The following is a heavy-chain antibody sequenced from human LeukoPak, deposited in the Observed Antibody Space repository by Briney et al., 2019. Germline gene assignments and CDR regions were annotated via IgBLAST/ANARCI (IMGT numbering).Heavy chain of an antibody. Sequence: PGGSLRLSCVASGFSLSNFQMYWVSQAPGKGLEWVSIISLDGSTEFYADSVKGRFTISRDTASNTMHLEMNNLRTEDTAVYYCMRDYMGWFDPWGQGTLVTVSS. J-gene: IGHJ5*02. V-gene: IGHV3-30-3*01. CDR2: ISLDGSTE. CDR3: MRDYMGWFDP. D-gene: IGHD3-10*01. CDR1: GFSLSNFQ.